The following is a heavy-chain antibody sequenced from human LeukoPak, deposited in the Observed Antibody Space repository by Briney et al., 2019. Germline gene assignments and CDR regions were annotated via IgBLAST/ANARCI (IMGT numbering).Heavy chain of an antibody. D-gene: IGHD1-1*01. CDR2: INPIFGTA. Sequence: ASVKVSCKASGGTFSSYAISWVRQAPGQGLEWMGGINPIFGTANYAQKFQGRVTITADESTSTAYMELSSLRSEDTAVYYCASPQEYTPYYYYGMDVWGKGTTVTVSS. V-gene: IGHV1-69*13. CDR3: ASPQEYTPYYYYGMDV. CDR1: GGTFSSYA. J-gene: IGHJ6*04.